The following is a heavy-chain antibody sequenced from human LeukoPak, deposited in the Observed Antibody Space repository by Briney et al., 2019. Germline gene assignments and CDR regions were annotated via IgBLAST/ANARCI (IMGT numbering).Heavy chain of an antibody. CDR3: VTFKGRGSYYSDDAFDI. CDR1: GYTFTSYA. CDR2: INTNTGNP. Sequence: GASVKVSCKASGYTFTSYAMNWVRQAPGQGLEWMGWINTNTGNPTYAQGFTGRFVFSLDTSVSTAYLQVSSLKAEDTAVYYCVTFKGRGSYYSDDAFDIWGQGTMVTVSS. J-gene: IGHJ3*02. D-gene: IGHD1-26*01. V-gene: IGHV7-4-1*02.